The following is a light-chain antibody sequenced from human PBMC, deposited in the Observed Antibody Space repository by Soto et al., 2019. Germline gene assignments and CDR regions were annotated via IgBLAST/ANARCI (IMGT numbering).Light chain of an antibody. Sequence: QSALTQPASVSGSPGQSITISCTGTSSDVGSYNLVSWYQQHPGKAPKLMIYEGRKRPSGVSNRFSGSKSGNTASLTISGLQAEDEADYYCCSYAGIKVFGGGTKLTVL. V-gene: IGLV2-23*01. CDR2: EGR. CDR3: CSYAGIKV. J-gene: IGLJ3*02. CDR1: SSDVGSYNL.